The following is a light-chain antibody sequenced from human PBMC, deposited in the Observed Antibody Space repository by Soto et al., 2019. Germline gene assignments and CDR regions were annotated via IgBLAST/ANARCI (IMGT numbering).Light chain of an antibody. V-gene: IGKV3-20*01. CDR1: QTVSSNY. Sequence: EIVLTQSPATLSMSPGERATLSCLASQTVSSNYLAWYQQKPGQAPRLLIYGASNRATGIPDRFSGSGSGTDFTLTISRLEPEDFAVYYCQQYGSSGTFGQGTKVDIK. J-gene: IGKJ1*01. CDR2: GAS. CDR3: QQYGSSGT.